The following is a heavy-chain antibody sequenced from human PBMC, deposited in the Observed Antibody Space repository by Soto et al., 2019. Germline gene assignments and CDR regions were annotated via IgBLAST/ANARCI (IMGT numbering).Heavy chain of an antibody. Sequence: GGSLRLSCAASGFTFSSYAMSWVRQAPGKGLEWVSAISGSGGSTYFADSVKGRFTISRDNSKNTLYLQMNSLRAEDTAVYYCAKVTIFGVVINYMDVWGKGTTVTVSS. V-gene: IGHV3-23*01. CDR2: ISGSGGST. D-gene: IGHD3-3*01. CDR3: AKVTIFGVVINYMDV. J-gene: IGHJ6*03. CDR1: GFTFSSYA.